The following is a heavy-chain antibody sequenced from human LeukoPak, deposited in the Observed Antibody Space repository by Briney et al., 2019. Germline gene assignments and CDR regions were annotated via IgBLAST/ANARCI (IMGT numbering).Heavy chain of an antibody. CDR1: GGSFSGYY. V-gene: IGHV4-34*01. J-gene: IGHJ4*02. CDR3: ARDSYDSSGSVGERGYY. CDR2: INHSGST. Sequence: SETLSLTCAVYGGSFSGYYWNWIRRPPGKGLEWIGEINHSGSTNYNPSLKSRVTISVDTSKNQFSLKLSSVTAADTAVYYCARDSYDSSGSVGERGYYWGQGTLVTVSS. D-gene: IGHD3-22*01.